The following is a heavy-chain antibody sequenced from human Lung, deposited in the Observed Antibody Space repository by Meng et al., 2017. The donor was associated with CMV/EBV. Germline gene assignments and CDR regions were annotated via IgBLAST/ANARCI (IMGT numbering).Heavy chain of an antibody. V-gene: IGHV3-21*01. J-gene: IGHJ6*02. Sequence: FSSYSMNWVRQAPGKGLEWVSSISSSSSYIYYADSVKGRFTISRDNAKNSLYLQMNSLRAEDTAVYYCARGYDFWSGYYTYYYYGMDVWGQGTMVTVSS. D-gene: IGHD3-3*01. CDR1: FSSYS. CDR2: ISSSSSYI. CDR3: ARGYDFWSGYYTYYYYGMDV.